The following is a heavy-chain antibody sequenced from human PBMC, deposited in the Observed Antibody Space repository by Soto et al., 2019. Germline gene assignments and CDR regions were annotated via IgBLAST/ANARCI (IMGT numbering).Heavy chain of an antibody. V-gene: IGHV3-30*18. D-gene: IGHD6-13*01. CDR2: ISYDGSNK. J-gene: IGHJ6*02. CDR3: AKDLLGFGIAAAGTYYYGMDV. CDR1: GFTFSSYG. Sequence: GGSLRLSCAASGFTFSSYGMHWVRQAPGKGLEWVAVISYDGSNKYYADSVKGRFTISRDNSKNTLYLQMNSLRAEDTAVYYCAKDLLGFGIAAAGTYYYGMDVWGQGTTVTVSS.